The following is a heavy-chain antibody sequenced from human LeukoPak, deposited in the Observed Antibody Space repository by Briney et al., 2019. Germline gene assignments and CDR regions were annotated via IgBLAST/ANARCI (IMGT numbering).Heavy chain of an antibody. CDR2: ISFDGCKK. D-gene: IGHD3-16*01. Sequence: GRSLRLSCAASGFTFSNYAMHWVRQAPGKGLVGVAVISFDGCKKYYADSVKGQFTISRDNSKSTLYLQLNSLRAEDTALYYCVRSRATSGGYYFAYWGQGALVTVSS. J-gene: IGHJ4*02. CDR1: GFTFSNYA. V-gene: IGHV3-30*04. CDR3: VRSRATSGGYYFAY.